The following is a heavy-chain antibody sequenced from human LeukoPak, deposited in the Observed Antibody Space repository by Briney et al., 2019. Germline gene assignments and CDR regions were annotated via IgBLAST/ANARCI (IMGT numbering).Heavy chain of an antibody. D-gene: IGHD6-13*01. Sequence: GGSLILSCAASGFTFSSYGMHWVRQAPGKGLEWVAVIWYDGSNKYYADSVKGRFTISRDNSKNTLYLQMNSLRAEDTAVYYCARHHTAAASFDYWGQGTLVTVSS. CDR1: GFTFSSYG. CDR3: ARHHTAAASFDY. J-gene: IGHJ4*02. CDR2: IWYDGSNK. V-gene: IGHV3-33*01.